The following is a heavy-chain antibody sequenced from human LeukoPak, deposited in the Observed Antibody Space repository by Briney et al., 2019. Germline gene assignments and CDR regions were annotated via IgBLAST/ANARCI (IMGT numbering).Heavy chain of an antibody. J-gene: IGHJ4*02. Sequence: SETLSLTCTVSGGSISSYYWSWIRQAPGKGLEWIGFIHCGGNTNSNPSLKSRVTISVDTSKNQLPLKLKSVTAADTAVYYCAREGGYYGSGNYYNPFDYWGQGTLVSVSS. D-gene: IGHD3-10*01. CDR2: IHCGGNT. V-gene: IGHV4-59*01. CDR1: GGSISSYY. CDR3: AREGGYYGSGNYYNPFDY.